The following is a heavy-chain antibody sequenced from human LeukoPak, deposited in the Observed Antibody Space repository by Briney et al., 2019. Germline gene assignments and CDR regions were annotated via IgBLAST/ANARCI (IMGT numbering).Heavy chain of an antibody. D-gene: IGHD3-22*01. CDR2: ISSSSSTI. J-gene: IGHJ4*02. CDR1: GFTFSSYS. V-gene: IGHV3-48*01. CDR3: ANAPTYYYDSSGYGLIDY. Sequence: LTGGSLRLSCAASGFTFSSYSMNWVRRAPGKGLEWVSYISSSSSTIYYADSVKGRFTISRDNAKNSLYLQMNSLRAEDTAVYYCANAPTYYYDSSGYGLIDYWGQGTLVTVSS.